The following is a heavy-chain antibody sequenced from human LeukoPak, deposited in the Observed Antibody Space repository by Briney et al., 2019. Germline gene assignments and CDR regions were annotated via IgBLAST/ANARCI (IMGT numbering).Heavy chain of an antibody. V-gene: IGHV4-59*01. CDR1: GGSISSYY. CDR3: ARDLPYCSGGSCYSGYFDL. J-gene: IGHJ2*01. Sequence: SETLSLTCTVSGGSISSYYWSWIRQPPGKGLEWIGYIYYSGSTNYNPSLKSRVTISVDTSKNQFSLKLSSVTAADTAVYYCARDLPYCSGGSCYSGYFDLWGRGTLVTVSS. D-gene: IGHD2-15*01. CDR2: IYYSGST.